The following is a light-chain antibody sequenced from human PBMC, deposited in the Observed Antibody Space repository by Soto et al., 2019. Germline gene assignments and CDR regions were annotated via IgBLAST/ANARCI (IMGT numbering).Light chain of an antibody. CDR1: QTVNTW. Sequence: DIQMTQSPSTLSGSVGDRVTITCRASQTVNTWLAWYQHKPGKAPKLLIYDASVLETGVPSRFSGFSSGTEFTLTISSLQPDDFATYFCQQYNSYSPEGLTFGGGTKVEI. J-gene: IGKJ4*01. CDR3: QQYNSYSPEGLT. V-gene: IGKV1-5*01. CDR2: DAS.